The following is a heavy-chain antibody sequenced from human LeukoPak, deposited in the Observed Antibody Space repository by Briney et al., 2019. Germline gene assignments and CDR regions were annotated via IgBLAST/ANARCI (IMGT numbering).Heavy chain of an antibody. V-gene: IGHV4-4*07. J-gene: IGHJ6*03. D-gene: IGHD2-2*01. Sequence: LETLSLTCTVSGGSISSYYWSWIRQPAGKGLEWIGRIYTSGSTNYNPSLKSRVTMSVDTSKNQFSLKVSSVTAADTAVYYCARGLRRETGYCSRTSCYSAYYYYMDVWGKGTTVTVSS. CDR2: IYTSGST. CDR3: ARGLRRETGYCSRTSCYSAYYYYMDV. CDR1: GGSISSYY.